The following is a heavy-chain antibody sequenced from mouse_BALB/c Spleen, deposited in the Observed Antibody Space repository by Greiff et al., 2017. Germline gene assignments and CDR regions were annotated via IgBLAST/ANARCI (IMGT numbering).Heavy chain of an antibody. CDR1: GYAFSSSW. V-gene: IGHV1-82*01. Sequence: QVQLKESGPELVKPGASVKISCKASGYAFSSSWMNWVKQRPGQGLEWIGRIYPGDGDTNYNGKFKGKATLTADKSSSTAYMQLSSLTSVDSAVYFCAGDGYYLYAMDYWGQGTSVTVSS. D-gene: IGHD2-3*01. CDR2: IYPGDGDT. CDR3: AGDGYYLYAMDY. J-gene: IGHJ4*01.